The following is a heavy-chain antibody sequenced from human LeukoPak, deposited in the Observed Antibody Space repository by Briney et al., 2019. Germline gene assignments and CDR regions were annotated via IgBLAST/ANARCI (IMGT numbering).Heavy chain of an antibody. CDR1: GFTFTNYG. CDR2: IWFDGSNK. D-gene: IGHD3-10*01. V-gene: IGHV3-33*01. CDR3: ARGSFGIDY. Sequence: PGRSLRLSCAASGFTFTNYGMHWVRQTPGKGLEWVAIIWFDGSNKYYADSVKGRFTISRDSSKNTLYLQMNSLRAEDTAMYYCARGSFGIDYWGQGTQVTVSS. J-gene: IGHJ4*02.